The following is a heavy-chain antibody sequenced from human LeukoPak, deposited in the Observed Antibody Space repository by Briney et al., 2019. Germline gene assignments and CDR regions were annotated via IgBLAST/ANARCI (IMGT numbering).Heavy chain of an antibody. Sequence: SETLSLTCAVYVGSFSGYYWAWIRQSPGKGLEWIGQINHSGSTNYNPSLKSRVTLSVDTPKNQFSLRVSPATAADTALYYCAREREESGAWYERPHFDYWGRGALVTVSS. V-gene: IGHV4-34*01. J-gene: IGHJ4*02. CDR1: VGSFSGYY. D-gene: IGHD6-19*01. CDR2: INHSGST. CDR3: AREREESGAWYERPHFDY.